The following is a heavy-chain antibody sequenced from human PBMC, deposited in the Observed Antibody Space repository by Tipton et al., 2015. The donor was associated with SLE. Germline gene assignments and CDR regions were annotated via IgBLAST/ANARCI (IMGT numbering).Heavy chain of an antibody. CDR1: GGSISSHY. CDR3: VRARRGSGAYRVYYYDY. D-gene: IGHD3-10*01. V-gene: IGHV4-59*11. CDR2: ISYSGNT. J-gene: IGHJ4*02. Sequence: TLSLTCTVSGGSISSHYCGWIRQPPGKGLEWIGYISYSGNTNYSPSLRSRLTISGDTFKNQFSLRLSSVTAADTAVYYCVRARRGSGAYRVYYYDYWGQGTLVTVSS.